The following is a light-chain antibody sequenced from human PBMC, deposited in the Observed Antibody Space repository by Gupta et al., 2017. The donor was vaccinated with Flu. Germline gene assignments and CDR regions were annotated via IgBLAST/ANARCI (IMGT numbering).Light chain of an antibody. J-gene: IGLJ3*02. Sequence: QSALTQPASVSGSPGQSITISCTGTSSDVGGYNYVSWYQQPPGKAPKLMIFEVTNRPSGVATRFSGSKSGNTASLTISGRQEEDEADYFCASYTTTATWVFGGGTKLTVL. V-gene: IGLV2-14*01. CDR1: SSDVGGYNY. CDR3: ASYTTTATWV. CDR2: EVT.